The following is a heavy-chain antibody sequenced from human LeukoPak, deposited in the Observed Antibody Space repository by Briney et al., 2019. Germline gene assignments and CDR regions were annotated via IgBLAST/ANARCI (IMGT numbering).Heavy chain of an antibody. V-gene: IGHV3-33*01. Sequence: GGSLRLSCAASGFTFSSYGMHWVRQAPGKGLEWVAVIWYDGTNEHYADSLKGRITISRDNSRNTLYLQMNSLRAEDTAVYYCARHSRGRWYVFDYWGQGTLVTVSS. CDR3: ARHSRGRWYVFDY. J-gene: IGHJ4*02. D-gene: IGHD6-13*01. CDR2: IWYDGTNE. CDR1: GFTFSSYG.